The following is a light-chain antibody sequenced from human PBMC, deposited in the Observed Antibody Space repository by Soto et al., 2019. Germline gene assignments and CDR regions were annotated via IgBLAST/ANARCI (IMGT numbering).Light chain of an antibody. CDR2: DAS. CDR1: QSISSW. CDR3: QQYNSYPIT. J-gene: IGKJ5*01. V-gene: IGKV1-5*01. Sequence: DIPLTHSPSTLSASLEEGKTMXVRASQSISSWLAWYQQKPGKAPKLLIYDASNLESGVPSRFSGSGSGTEFTLTISSLQPDDFTTYYCQQYNSYPITFGQGTLLEIK.